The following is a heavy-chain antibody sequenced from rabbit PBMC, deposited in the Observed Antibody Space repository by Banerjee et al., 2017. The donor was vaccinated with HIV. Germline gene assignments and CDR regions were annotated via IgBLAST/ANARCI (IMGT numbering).Heavy chain of an antibody. CDR3: ARGVLGGSSYYNYYFNL. Sequence: QEQLEESGGDLVKPEGSLTLTCKASGLSVSSYYYMCWVRQAPGKGLEWIGCIYTGDGSTYYASWVNGRFTISRSTSLNTVDLKMTSLTAADTATYFCARGVLGGSSYYNYYFNLWGPGTLVTV. V-gene: IGHV1S43*01. J-gene: IGHJ4*01. CDR1: GLSVSSYYY. CDR2: IYTGDGST. D-gene: IGHD8-1*01.